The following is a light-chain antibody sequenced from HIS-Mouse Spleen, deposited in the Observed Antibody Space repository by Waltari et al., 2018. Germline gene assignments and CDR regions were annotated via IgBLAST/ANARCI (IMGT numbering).Light chain of an antibody. CDR2: VVS. CDR1: SSDVGGYNY. CDR3: SSYAGSNNLV. J-gene: IGLJ2*01. Sequence: QSALTQPPSASGSPGHSVTISCTGTSSDVGGYNYVSWYQHHPGKAPKLIIYVVSKRPSGVPDRFSGSKSGNTASLTVSGLQAEDEADYYCSSYAGSNNLVFGGGTKLTVL. V-gene: IGLV2-8*01.